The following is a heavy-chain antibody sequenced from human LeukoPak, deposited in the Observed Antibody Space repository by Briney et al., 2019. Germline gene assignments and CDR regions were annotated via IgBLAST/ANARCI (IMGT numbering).Heavy chain of an antibody. Sequence: SETLSLTCTVSGDSISNNYWSWIRQPPGKGLEWIGYVYSSGTTNYNPSLRSRVTISVDRSKNQFSLKLSSVTAADTAVYYCARDLSLDYWGQGILVTVSS. CDR3: ARDLSLDY. CDR1: GDSISNNY. V-gene: IGHV4-59*01. CDR2: VYSSGTT. J-gene: IGHJ4*02.